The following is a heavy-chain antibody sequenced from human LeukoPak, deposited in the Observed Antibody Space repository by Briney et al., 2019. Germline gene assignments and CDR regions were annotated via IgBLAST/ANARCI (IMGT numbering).Heavy chain of an antibody. V-gene: IGHV4-59*01. CDR1: GGSFSTSY. Sequence: SETLSPTCTVSGGSFSTSYWSWIRQFPGKGLEWIGYIYYSGSTNYNPSLQSRVTISVDTSKNQLSLKLSSVTVADTAVYYCARGERGYSYGKGGYYYGMDVWGQGTTVTVSS. D-gene: IGHD5-18*01. J-gene: IGHJ6*02. CDR2: IYYSGST. CDR3: ARGERGYSYGKGGYYYGMDV.